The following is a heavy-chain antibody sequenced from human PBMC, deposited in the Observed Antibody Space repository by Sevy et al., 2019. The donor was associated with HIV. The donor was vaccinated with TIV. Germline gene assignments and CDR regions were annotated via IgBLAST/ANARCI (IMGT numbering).Heavy chain of an antibody. CDR2: IYSGGST. D-gene: IGHD3-10*01. V-gene: IGHV3-53*01. Sequence: GGSLRLSCAASGFTVSSNYMSWVRQAPGKGLEWVSIIYSGGSTYYADSVKGRFTISRDNSKNTLYLQMNSLRVEDTAVYYCTRDPGGAVDYWGQGTLVTVSS. J-gene: IGHJ4*02. CDR3: TRDPGGAVDY. CDR1: GFTVSSNY.